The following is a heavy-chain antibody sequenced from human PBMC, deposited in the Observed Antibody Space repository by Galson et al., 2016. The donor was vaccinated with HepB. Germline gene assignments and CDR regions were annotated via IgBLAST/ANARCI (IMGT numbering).Heavy chain of an antibody. D-gene: IGHD6-13*01. CDR2: IWHDGSNK. CDR1: EFTFSTYG. J-gene: IGHJ4*02. V-gene: IGHV3-33*01. Sequence: SLRLSCVASEFTFSTYGMHWVRQAPGKGLEWVALIWHDGSNKYYADSVKGRFTISRDNPKNTLYLQMNSLKVEDTAVYYCAREMHVAAAAAFDFWGRGTLVTVSS. CDR3: AREMHVAAAAAFDF.